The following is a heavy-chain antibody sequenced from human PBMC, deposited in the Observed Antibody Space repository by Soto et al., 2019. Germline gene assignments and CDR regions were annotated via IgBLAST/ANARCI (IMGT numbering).Heavy chain of an antibody. Sequence: QVQVMQSGAEVKKPGASVKVSSKASGSTFTSYGISWLRQAPGQGLEWMGWISTYNGNTNYAQKLQGRVTMTTDTSTSTAYMELRSLRSDDTAVYYCGRDLYQSVFYYGMDVWGQGTTVTVSS. CDR1: GSTFTSYG. CDR3: GRDLYQSVFYYGMDV. CDR2: ISTYNGNT. J-gene: IGHJ6*02. D-gene: IGHD2-2*01. V-gene: IGHV1-18*01.